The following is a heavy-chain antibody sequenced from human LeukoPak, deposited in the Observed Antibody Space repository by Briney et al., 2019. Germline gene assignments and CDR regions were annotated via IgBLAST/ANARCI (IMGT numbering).Heavy chain of an antibody. CDR2: IIPILGIA. CDR1: GGTFSSYA. Sequence: SVKVSCKASGGTFSSYAIIWVRQAPGQGLEWMGRIIPILGIANYAQKFQGRVTITADKSTSTAYMELSSLRSEDTAVYYCARDSSGWNNWGQGTLVTVSS. CDR3: ARDSSGWNN. V-gene: IGHV1-69*04. J-gene: IGHJ4*02. D-gene: IGHD6-19*01.